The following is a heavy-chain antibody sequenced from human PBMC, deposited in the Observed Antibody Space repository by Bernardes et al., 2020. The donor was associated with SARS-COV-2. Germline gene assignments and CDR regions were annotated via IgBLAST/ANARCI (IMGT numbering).Heavy chain of an antibody. D-gene: IGHD3-10*01. CDR2: IKPKVNNYAT. CDR3: DRALGLARGIDDAFDL. V-gene: IGHV3-73*01. J-gene: IGHJ3*01. CDR1: GFSFAGSP. Sequence: GGSLRLSCVGSGFSFAGSPIHWVRQASGKGLEWVGRIKPKVNNYATEYATSVRGRCLITRDDSKTTAFLQMNGLTADDTGVYYCDRALGLARGIDDAFDLWGRGTMVTVSS.